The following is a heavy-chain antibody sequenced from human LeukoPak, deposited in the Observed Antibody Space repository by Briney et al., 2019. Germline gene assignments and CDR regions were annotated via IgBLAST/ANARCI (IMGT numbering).Heavy chain of an antibody. CDR2: ISFDGSSK. CDR1: GFTFSSHA. CDR3: ASLMSIAAQGPLIC. J-gene: IGHJ4*02. Sequence: GGSLRLSCVGSGFTFSSHAMDWVRQAPGKGLVWVAGISFDGSSKYYPDSVKGRFTISRDNSRKTVHLQMNSLRIEDTAVYYCASLMSIAAQGPLICWGQGTLATVSS. D-gene: IGHD2-21*01. V-gene: IGHV3-30-3*01.